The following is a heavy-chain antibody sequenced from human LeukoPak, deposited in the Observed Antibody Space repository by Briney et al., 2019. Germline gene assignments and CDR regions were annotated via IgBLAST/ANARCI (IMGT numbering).Heavy chain of an antibody. CDR1: GFTFSSYS. V-gene: IGHV3-21*01. Sequence: GGSLRLSCAASGFTFSSYSMNWVRQAPGKGLEWVSSISSSSSYIYYADSVKGRFTISRDNAKNSLYLQMSSLRAEDTAVYYCARDLLTGIGFMDPYYMDVWGKGTTVTVSS. J-gene: IGHJ6*03. CDR3: ARDLLTGIGFMDPYYMDV. D-gene: IGHD3-9*01. CDR2: ISSSSSYI.